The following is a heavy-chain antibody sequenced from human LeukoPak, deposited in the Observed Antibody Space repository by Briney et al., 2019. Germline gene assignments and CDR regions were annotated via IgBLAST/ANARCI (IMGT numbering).Heavy chain of an antibody. CDR3: AKDYRAAAGMLSAFDI. J-gene: IGHJ3*02. CDR2: IRSKANSYAT. Sequence: PGGSLRLSCAASGFTFSGSAMHWVRQASGKGLEWVGRIRSKANSYATAYAASVKGRFTISRDDSKNTAYLQMNSLRAEDTAVYYCAKDYRAAAGMLSAFDIWGQGTMVTVSS. CDR1: GFTFSGSA. D-gene: IGHD6-13*01. V-gene: IGHV3-73*01.